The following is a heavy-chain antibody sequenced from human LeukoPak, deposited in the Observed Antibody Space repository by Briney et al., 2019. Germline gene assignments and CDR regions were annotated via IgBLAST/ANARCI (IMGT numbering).Heavy chain of an antibody. CDR1: GGSISSGSYY. V-gene: IGHV4-61*02. CDR3: ARYERPYYFDY. Sequence: SETLSLTCTVSGGSISSGSYYWSWIRQPAGKGLEWIGRIYTSGSTNYNPSLKSRVTISVDTSKNQFSLKLSSVTAADTAVYYCARYERPYYFDYWGQGTLVTVSS. J-gene: IGHJ4*02. D-gene: IGHD3-3*01. CDR2: IYTSGST.